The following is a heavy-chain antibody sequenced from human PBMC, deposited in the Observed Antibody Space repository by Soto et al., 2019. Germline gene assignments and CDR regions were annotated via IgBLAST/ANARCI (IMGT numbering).Heavy chain of an antibody. Sequence: GGSLRLSCAASGFSVSRNYMSWVRQAPGKGLEWVSVIFTGGDTYSADSVKGRFTMSRDSSKTTLYLQMNSLRVEDTAVYYCAKDVRPDGYWDIDYWGQGTLVTVSS. J-gene: IGHJ4*02. CDR2: IFTGGDT. V-gene: IGHV3-53*01. CDR1: GFSVSRNY. D-gene: IGHD5-12*01. CDR3: AKDVRPDGYWDIDY.